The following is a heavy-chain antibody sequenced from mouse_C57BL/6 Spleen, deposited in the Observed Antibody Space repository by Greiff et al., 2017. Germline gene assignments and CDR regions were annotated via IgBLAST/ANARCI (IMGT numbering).Heavy chain of an antibody. Sequence: VKLVESGPELVKPGASVKLSCKASGYTFTSYDINWVKQRPGQGLEWIGWIYPRDGRTKYNEKFKGKATLTVDTSSSTAYMELRSLTAEDSAVYVCVRGGNWEGAMDYWGEGTSVTVSS. CDR2: IYPRDGRT. D-gene: IGHD4-1*01. V-gene: IGHV1-85*01. CDR3: VRGGNWEGAMDY. CDR1: GYTFTSYD. J-gene: IGHJ4*01.